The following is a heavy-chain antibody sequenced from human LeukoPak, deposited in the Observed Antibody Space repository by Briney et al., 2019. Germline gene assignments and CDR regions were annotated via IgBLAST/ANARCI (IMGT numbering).Heavy chain of an antibody. CDR3: AKGLEGVVVITNFDY. CDR1: GFTFSSYS. J-gene: IGHJ4*02. V-gene: IGHV3-23*01. CDR2: ISGSGGST. Sequence: PGGSLRLSCAASGFTFSSYSMSWVRQAPGKGLDWFSAISGSGGSTYYADSVKGRFTISRDNSKNTLYLQMNSLRAEDTAVYYCAKGLEGVVVITNFDYWGQGTLVTVSS. D-gene: IGHD3-22*01.